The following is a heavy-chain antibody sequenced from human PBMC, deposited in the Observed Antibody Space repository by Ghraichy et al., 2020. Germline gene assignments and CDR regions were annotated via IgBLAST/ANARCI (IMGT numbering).Heavy chain of an antibody. J-gene: IGHJ4*02. CDR2: ISYDGSNK. CDR3: ATTPAAGTDY. V-gene: IGHV3-30*03. D-gene: IGHD6-13*01. Sequence: LSLTCAASGFTFSSYGMHWVRQAPGKGLEWVAVISYDGSNKYYADSVKGRFTISRDNSKNTLYLQMNSLRAEDTAVYYCATTPAAGTDYWGQGTLVTVSS. CDR1: GFTFSSYG.